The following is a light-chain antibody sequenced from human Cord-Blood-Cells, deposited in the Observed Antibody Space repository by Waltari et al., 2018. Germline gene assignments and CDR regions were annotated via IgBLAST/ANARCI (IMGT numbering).Light chain of an antibody. CDR3: SSYTSSSTLV. Sequence: QSALTQPASVSGSPGQSITISCTGTSSAVGGYNYVFWYQQHPGKAPKLMIYDVSNRPSGVSNRFSGSKSGNTASLTISGLQAEDEADYYCSSYTSSSTLVFGTGTKVTVL. CDR1: SSAVGGYNY. CDR2: DVS. V-gene: IGLV2-14*01. J-gene: IGLJ1*01.